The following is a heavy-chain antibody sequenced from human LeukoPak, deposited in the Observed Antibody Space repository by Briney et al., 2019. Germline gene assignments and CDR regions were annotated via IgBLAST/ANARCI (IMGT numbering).Heavy chain of an antibody. V-gene: IGHV1-69*02. J-gene: IGHJ4*02. CDR1: VGTFSSYT. Sequence: ASVKVSCKASVGTFSSYTISWVRQAPGQGLEWMGRIIPILGIANYAQKFQGRVTITADKSTSTAYMGLSSLRSEDTAVYYCASINTVRRHDYWGQGTLVTVSS. CDR2: IIPILGIA. D-gene: IGHD4-17*01. CDR3: ASINTVRRHDY.